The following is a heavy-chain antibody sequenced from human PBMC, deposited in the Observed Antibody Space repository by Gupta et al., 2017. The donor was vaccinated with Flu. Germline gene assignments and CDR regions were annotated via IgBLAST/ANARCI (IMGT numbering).Heavy chain of an antibody. CDR1: GGSISSYY. CDR3: ARTLGGRGVFAFDI. CDR2: IYYSGST. Sequence: QVQLQESGPGLVKPSETLSLTCTVSGGSISSYYWSWIRQPPGKGLEWIGYIYYSGSTNYNPSLKSRVTISVDTSKNQFSLKLSSVTAADTAVYYCARTLGGRGVFAFDIWGQGTMVTVSS. D-gene: IGHD3-10*01. V-gene: IGHV4-59*01. J-gene: IGHJ3*02.